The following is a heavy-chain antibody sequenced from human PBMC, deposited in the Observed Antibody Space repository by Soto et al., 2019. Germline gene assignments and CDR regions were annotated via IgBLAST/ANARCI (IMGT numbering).Heavy chain of an antibody. D-gene: IGHD4-17*01. CDR2: ISWNSGSI. CDR3: AKDIARSFLRWLDY. CDR1: GFTFDDYA. V-gene: IGHV3-9*01. J-gene: IGHJ4*02. Sequence: GGSLRLSCAASGFTFDDYAMHWVRQAPGKGLEWVSGISWNSGSIGYADSVKGRFTISRGNAKNSLYLQMNSLRAGDTALYYCAKDIARSFLRWLDYWGQGTLVTVSS.